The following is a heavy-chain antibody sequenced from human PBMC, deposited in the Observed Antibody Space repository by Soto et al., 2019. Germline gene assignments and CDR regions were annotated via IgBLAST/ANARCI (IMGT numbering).Heavy chain of an antibody. J-gene: IGHJ6*02. Sequence: GGSLRLSCAASGFTFDDYTMHWVRQAPGKGLEWVSLISWDGGSTYYADSVKGRFTISRDNSKNSLYLQMNSLRTEDTALYYCVKDMDIVVVPAAQGDYYGMDVWGQGTTVTVSS. D-gene: IGHD2-2*03. CDR1: GFTFDDYT. CDR3: VKDMDIVVVPAAQGDYYGMDV. V-gene: IGHV3-43*01. CDR2: ISWDGGST.